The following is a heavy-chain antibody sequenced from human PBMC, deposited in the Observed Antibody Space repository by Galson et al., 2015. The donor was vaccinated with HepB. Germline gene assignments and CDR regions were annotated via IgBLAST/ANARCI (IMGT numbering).Heavy chain of an antibody. J-gene: IGHJ4*02. CDR3: ARERAGQLDY. CDR1: GDSVSVTTAA. Sequence: CAISGDSVSVTTAAWNWIRQSPSRGLEWLGRTYYRSRWYVDYALSVRSRIVINPDASKNQFSLHLNSVTPEDTAVYYCARERAGQLDYWGQGALVAVSS. CDR2: TYYRSRWYV. V-gene: IGHV6-1*01.